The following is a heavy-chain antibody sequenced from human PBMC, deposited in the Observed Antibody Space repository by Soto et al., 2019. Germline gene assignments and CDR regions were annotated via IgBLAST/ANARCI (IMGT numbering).Heavy chain of an antibody. CDR2: IGSGGDST. CDR3: AKELIYGYNSGRPFDS. J-gene: IGHJ5*01. D-gene: IGHD6-19*01. Sequence: EVQLLESGGGLVQPGGSLRLSCAASGLTFSSFAMSWVRQAPGKGLEWVSAIGSGGDSTYYADSVTGRFTISRDNSNNTRYPQMNSLIAEDTAVYYCAKELIYGYNSGRPFDSWGQGALVTVSS. CDR1: GLTFSSFA. V-gene: IGHV3-23*01.